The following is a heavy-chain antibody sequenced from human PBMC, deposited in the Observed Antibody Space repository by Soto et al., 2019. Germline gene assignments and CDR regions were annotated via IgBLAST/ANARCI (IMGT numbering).Heavy chain of an antibody. J-gene: IGHJ6*02. CDR1: GGTFSSYA. D-gene: IGHD6-6*01. Sequence: SVKVSCKASGGTFSSYAISWVRQAPGQGLEWMGGIIPIFGTANYAQKFQGRVTITADKSTSTAYMELSSLRSEDTAVYYCARLEYRRYYYYGMDVWGQGTTVTVSS. V-gene: IGHV1-69*06. CDR3: ARLEYRRYYYYGMDV. CDR2: IIPIFGTA.